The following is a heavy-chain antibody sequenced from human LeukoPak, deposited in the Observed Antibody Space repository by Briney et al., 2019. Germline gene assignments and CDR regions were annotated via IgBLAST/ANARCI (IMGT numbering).Heavy chain of an antibody. V-gene: IGHV4-34*01. D-gene: IGHD6-6*01. CDR2: INHSGST. CDR3: ARGKGSSSSVKFGLRFDY. Sequence: PSETLSLTCAVYGGSFSGYYWSWIRQPPGKGLEWIGEINHSGSTNYNPSLKSRVTISVDTPKNQFSLKLSSVAAADTAVYYCARGKGSSSSVKFGLRFDYWGQGTLVTVSS. CDR1: GGSFSGYY. J-gene: IGHJ4*02.